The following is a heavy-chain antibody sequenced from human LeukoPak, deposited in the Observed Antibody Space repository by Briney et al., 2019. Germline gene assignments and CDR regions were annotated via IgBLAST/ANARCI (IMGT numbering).Heavy chain of an antibody. CDR3: ASKLEHDAFDI. CDR2: IYYSGST. D-gene: IGHD1-1*01. Sequence: TLSLTCTVSGGSISSGDYYWSWIRQPPGTGLEWIGYIYYSGSTYYNPSLKSRVTISVDTSKNQFSLKLSSVTAADTAVYYCASKLEHDAFDIWGQGTMVTVSS. V-gene: IGHV4-30-4*01. CDR1: GGSISSGDYY. J-gene: IGHJ3*02.